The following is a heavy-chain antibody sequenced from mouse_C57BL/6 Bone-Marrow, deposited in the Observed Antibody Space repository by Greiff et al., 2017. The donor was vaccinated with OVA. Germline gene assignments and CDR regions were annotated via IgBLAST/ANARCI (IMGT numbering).Heavy chain of an antibody. Sequence: LVESGAELARPGASVKLSCKASGYTFTSYGISWVKQRTGQGLEWIGEIYPRSGNTYYNEKFKGKATLTADKSSSTAYMELRSLTSEDSAVYFCARDGGYYGSPSFAYWGQGTLVTVSA. J-gene: IGHJ3*01. CDR3: ARDGGYYGSPSFAY. CDR1: GYTFTSYG. V-gene: IGHV1-81*01. CDR2: IYPRSGNT. D-gene: IGHD1-1*01.